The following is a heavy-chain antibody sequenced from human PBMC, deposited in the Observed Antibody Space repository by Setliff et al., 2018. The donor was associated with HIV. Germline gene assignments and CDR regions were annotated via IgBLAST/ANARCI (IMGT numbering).Heavy chain of an antibody. CDR1: GYTFSKYA. V-gene: IGHV7-4-1*04. J-gene: IGHJ3*01. CDR3: ARGGDLMQIWSRYPFDF. CDR2: ISTNTGNP. Sequence: ASVKVSCKTSGYTFSKYALYWVRQAPGQGLEWLGWISTNTGNPTYAQGFTRRFVFSLDASVRVAYLQITNLRPEDTAVYFCARGGDLMQIWSRYPFDFWGQGTVVTVSS. D-gene: IGHD3-10*01.